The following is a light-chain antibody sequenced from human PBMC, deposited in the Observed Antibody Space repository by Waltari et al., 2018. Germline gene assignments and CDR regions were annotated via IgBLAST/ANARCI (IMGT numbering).Light chain of an antibody. CDR2: NAS. V-gene: IGKV3-11*01. CDR3: QHRNNWPA. Sequence: EIVLTQSPATMSLSPGERATLSCRAPQNVGTSLAWYQHKPGQVPRLLIYNASNRAAGVPARFSGSGSGTDFTLTISSLEPEDFAVYYCQHRNNWPAFGPGTKVNVK. J-gene: IGKJ3*01. CDR1: QNVGTS.